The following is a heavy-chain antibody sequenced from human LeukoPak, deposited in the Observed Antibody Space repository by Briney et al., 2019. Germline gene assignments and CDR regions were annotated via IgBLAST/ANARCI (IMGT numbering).Heavy chain of an antibody. CDR1: GFTFSSYC. CDR2: IQGGSDK. CDR3: ARCFDI. Sequence: PGGSLRLSCVASGFTFSSYCMSWVRQAPGKGLEWVANIQGGSDKYYVDSVKGRFTISRDNAKNSLYLQMNSLRAEDTAVYYCARCFDIWGQGTMVTVSS. V-gene: IGHV3-7*05. J-gene: IGHJ3*02.